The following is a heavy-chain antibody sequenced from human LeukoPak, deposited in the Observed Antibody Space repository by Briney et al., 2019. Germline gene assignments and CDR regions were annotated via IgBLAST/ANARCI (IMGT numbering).Heavy chain of an antibody. D-gene: IGHD6-19*01. Sequence: GGSLRLSCTASGFAFSTYWMFWVRQAPGKGLVWVSQINPEGASTTYGDPAKGRFTASRDNAKNALHLQMNSLRVDDTAVYYCARGTAITAGIDFWGQGALVTVSS. CDR1: GFAFSTYW. V-gene: IGHV3-74*01. CDR3: ARGTAITAGIDF. J-gene: IGHJ4*02. CDR2: INPEGAST.